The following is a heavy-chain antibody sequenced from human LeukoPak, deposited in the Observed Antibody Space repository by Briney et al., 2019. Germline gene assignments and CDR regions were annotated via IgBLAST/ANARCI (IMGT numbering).Heavy chain of an antibody. CDR2: ISAYNGNT. V-gene: IGHV1-18*01. CDR3: ARVSTSWSYYYYYYMDV. CDR1: GYTFTSYG. Sequence: ASVKVSCKASGYTFTSYGISWVRQAPGQGLEGMGWISAYNGNTNYAQKLQGRVTMTTDTSTSTAYMELRSLRSDDTAVYYCARVSTSWSYYYYYYMDVWGKGTTVTVSS. J-gene: IGHJ6*03. D-gene: IGHD2-2*01.